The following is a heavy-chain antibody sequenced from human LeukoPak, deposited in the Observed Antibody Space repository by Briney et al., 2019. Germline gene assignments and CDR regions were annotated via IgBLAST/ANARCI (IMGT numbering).Heavy chain of an antibody. D-gene: IGHD3-10*01. J-gene: IGHJ4*02. Sequence: GGSLRLSYAASGFNISSHFMTWVRQAPGKGLEWVSVIYTGGITHYADSVAGRFTISRDNSKNTLYLQMNSLRVEDTAVYYCARDQVTSGGGLDYWGQGTLVTVSS. CDR3: ARDQVTSGGGLDY. V-gene: IGHV3-53*01. CDR2: IYTGGIT. CDR1: GFNISSHF.